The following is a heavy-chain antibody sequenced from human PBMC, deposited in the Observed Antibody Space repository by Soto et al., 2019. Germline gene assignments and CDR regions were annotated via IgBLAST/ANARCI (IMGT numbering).Heavy chain of an antibody. J-gene: IGHJ6*03. CDR1: GYTFNNFG. Sequence: QVQLVQSGGEVKKPGASLKVSCKASGYTFNNFGVTWVRQAPGQGLEWIGWINPDNGDTNYAQKCQVRTTLTSDSFTSTAYMELRGLPSDDTAVYYCASGVQFFACLGSDMDGWGKGNEVKVS. CDR2: INPDNGDT. CDR3: ASGVQFFACLGSDMDG. V-gene: IGHV1-18*01. D-gene: IGHD3-3*01.